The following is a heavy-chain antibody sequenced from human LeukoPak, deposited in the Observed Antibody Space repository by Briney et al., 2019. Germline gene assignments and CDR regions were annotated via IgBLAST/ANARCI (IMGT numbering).Heavy chain of an antibody. D-gene: IGHD5-18*01. CDR3: AKAYVDTTYFDS. J-gene: IGHJ4*02. CDR1: GFTFTSYA. CDR2: ISGSGDTT. Sequence: GGSLRLSCAASGFTFTSYAMSWVRQAPGKGLEWVSAISGSGDTTYSADSVRGRFTISRDNSKNTLFLQMNSLRAEDTAVYYCAKAYVDTTYFDSWGQGTLVTVSS. V-gene: IGHV3-23*01.